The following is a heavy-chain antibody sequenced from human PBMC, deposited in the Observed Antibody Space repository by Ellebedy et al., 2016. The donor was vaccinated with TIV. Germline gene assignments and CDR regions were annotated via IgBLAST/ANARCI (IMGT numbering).Heavy chain of an antibody. CDR2: IIPIFGTS. CDR1: GGTFSSYA. V-gene: IGHV1-69*06. CDR3: ATGLNANGWFDP. Sequence: SVKVSXXASGGTFSSYAFTWVRQAPGQGLEWMGGIIPIFGTSSYAPKFQGRVTITADTSTSTAYMELSSLRSEDTAVYYCATGLNANGWFDPWGQGTLVTVSS. J-gene: IGHJ5*02. D-gene: IGHD2-8*01.